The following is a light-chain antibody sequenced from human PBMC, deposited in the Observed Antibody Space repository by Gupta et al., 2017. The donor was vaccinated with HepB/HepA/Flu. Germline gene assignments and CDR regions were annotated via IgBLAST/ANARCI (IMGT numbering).Light chain of an antibody. V-gene: IGLV3-21*02. CDR2: DDY. CDR1: NIGMKS. Sequence: SYVLTQTPSVSVAPGQTALITCEGDNIGMKSVHWYQQKPGQAPVLVVYDDYGRPSGIPERLSGSHTGSAATLTINRVEAGDEADYYCQVWDSDSDNVVFGGGTKLTVL. J-gene: IGLJ3*02. CDR3: QVWDSDSDNVV.